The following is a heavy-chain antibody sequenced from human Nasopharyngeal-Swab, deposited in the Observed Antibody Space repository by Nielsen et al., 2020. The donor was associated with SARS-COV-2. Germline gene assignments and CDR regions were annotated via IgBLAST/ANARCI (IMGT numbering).Heavy chain of an antibody. V-gene: IGHV3-11*01. J-gene: IGHJ6*02. CDR3: VRGGWLSV. CDR1: GFSFSDHN. CDR2: LSGSGSNI. Sequence: GGSLRLSCAASGFSFSDHNMGWIRQAPGKGLEWVSLLSGSGSNIFHVDSVKGRFTISRDNHMNSLFLQMNSLRVEDTAVYYCVRGGWLSVWGQGTTVIVSS. D-gene: IGHD3-9*01.